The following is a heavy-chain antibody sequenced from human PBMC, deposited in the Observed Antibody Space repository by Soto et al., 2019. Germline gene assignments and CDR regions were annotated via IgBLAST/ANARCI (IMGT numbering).Heavy chain of an antibody. CDR2: IIPIFGTT. D-gene: IGHD1-26*01. Sequence: QVQLVQSGAEVKKPGSSVKVSCKASGGTFSSFAISWVRQAPGQGLEWMGGIIPIFGTTNYAQKFQGRVTSTAEKSTSTGEMELSSLKSEDKAVYYCARGQRAGGSYSGFDIWGQGTMVTVSS. CDR3: ARGQRAGGSYSGFDI. CDR1: GGTFSSFA. J-gene: IGHJ3*02. V-gene: IGHV1-69*06.